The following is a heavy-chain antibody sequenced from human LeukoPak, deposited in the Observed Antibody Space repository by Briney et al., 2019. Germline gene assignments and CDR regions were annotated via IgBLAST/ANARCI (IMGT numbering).Heavy chain of an antibody. Sequence: ASVKVSCKASGYTFTGYDINWVRQATGQGLEWMGWMNPNSGNTGYAQKFQGRVTITRNTSISTAYMELSSLRSEDTAVYYCARGTRMVYATYYYYYMDVWGKGTTVTVSS. V-gene: IGHV1-8*03. CDR3: ARGTRMVYATYYYYYMDV. J-gene: IGHJ6*03. CDR1: GYTFTGYD. D-gene: IGHD2-8*01. CDR2: MNPNSGNT.